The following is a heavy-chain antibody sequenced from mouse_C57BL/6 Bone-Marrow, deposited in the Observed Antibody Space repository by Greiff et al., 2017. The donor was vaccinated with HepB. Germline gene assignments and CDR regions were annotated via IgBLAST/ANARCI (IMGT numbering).Heavy chain of an antibody. CDR3: TTGLPYYFDY. V-gene: IGHV14-4*01. D-gene: IGHD3-1*01. J-gene: IGHJ2*01. CDR2: IDPENGDT. CDR1: GFNIKDDY. Sequence: VQLQQSGAELVRPGASIKLSCTASGFNIKDDYMHWVKQRPEQGLEWIGWIDPENGDTEYASKFQGKATITADTSSNTAYLQLSRLTSEDTAVYYCTTGLPYYFDYWGQGTTLTVSS.